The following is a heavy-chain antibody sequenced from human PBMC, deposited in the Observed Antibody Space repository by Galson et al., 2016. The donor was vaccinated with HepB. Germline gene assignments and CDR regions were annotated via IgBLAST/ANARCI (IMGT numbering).Heavy chain of an antibody. J-gene: IGHJ6*02. V-gene: IGHV3-30*18. CDR3: AKDLDPGNVVTPTGVGYYYYGLDV. CDR2: ISYDGGKK. Sequence: SLRLSCAASGFTFSSHGTHWVRQAPGQGLEWVAVISYDGGKKYYSDSVKGRFTISRDNSKNTLSLQMTSLRGDDSAVYYCAKDLDPGNVVTPTGVGYYYYGLDVWGQGTTVTVSS. CDR1: GFTFSSHG. D-gene: IGHD2-2*01.